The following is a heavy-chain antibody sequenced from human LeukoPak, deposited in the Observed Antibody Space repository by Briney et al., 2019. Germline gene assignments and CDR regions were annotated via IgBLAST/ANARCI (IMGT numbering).Heavy chain of an antibody. CDR1: GFTFSSYS. Sequence: GGSLRLSCAASGFTFSSYSMSWVRQAPGKGLEWVSYISSFNSAIYYADSVKGRFTISRDNVKNSLYLQMNNLRVEDTAVYYCATYWAAFDYWGQGTLVTVSS. D-gene: IGHD2-21*01. J-gene: IGHJ4*02. CDR2: ISSFNSAI. CDR3: ATYWAAFDY. V-gene: IGHV3-48*01.